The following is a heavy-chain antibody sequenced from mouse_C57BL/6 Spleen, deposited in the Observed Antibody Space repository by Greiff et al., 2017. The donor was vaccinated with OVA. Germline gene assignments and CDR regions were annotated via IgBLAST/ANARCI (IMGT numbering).Heavy chain of an antibody. D-gene: IGHD2-5*01. CDR3: ARNSKDYFDC. CDR2: IYPSDSET. Sequence: VQLQQPGAELVRPGSSVKLSCKASGYTFTSYWMDWVKQRPGQGLEWIGNIYPSDSETHYNQKFKDKATLTVDKSSSTAYMQLSSLTSEDSAVYYCARNSKDYFDCWGQGTTLTVSS. CDR1: GYTFTSYW. V-gene: IGHV1-61*01. J-gene: IGHJ2*01.